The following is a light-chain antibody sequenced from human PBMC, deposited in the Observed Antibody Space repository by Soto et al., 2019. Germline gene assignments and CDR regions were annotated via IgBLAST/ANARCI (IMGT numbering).Light chain of an antibody. CDR1: QSVSSN. J-gene: IGKJ2*01. CDR2: GAS. Sequence: EIVMTQSPATLSVSPGERATLSCRASQSVSSNLAWYQQKPGQARRLLIYGASTRATGIPARFSGSGSGTEFTLTISSLQSEDFAVYYCQQYNNWPGYTFGQGTKLEIK. CDR3: QQYNNWPGYT. V-gene: IGKV3-15*01.